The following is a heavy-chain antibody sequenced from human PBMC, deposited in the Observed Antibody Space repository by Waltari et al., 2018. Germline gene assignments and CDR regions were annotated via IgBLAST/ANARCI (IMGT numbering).Heavy chain of an antibody. V-gene: IGHV5-51*01. J-gene: IGHJ4*02. D-gene: IGHD1-26*01. CDR3: ARLHFVTWEPVRGLPAHFDY. CDR1: GYSFTSYW. CDR2: IYPGGPDT. Sequence: EVQLVQSGAEVKKPGESLKISCKGSGYSFTSYWIGWVRQMPGKGLEGMGLIYPGGPDTRHSPSFQGQVTSAADKSISTAYLQWSSLKASDTAMYYCARLHFVTWEPVRGLPAHFDYWGQGTLVTVSS.